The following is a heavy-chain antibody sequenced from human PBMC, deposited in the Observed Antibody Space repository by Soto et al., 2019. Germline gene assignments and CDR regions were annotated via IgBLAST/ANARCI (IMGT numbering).Heavy chain of an antibody. V-gene: IGHV3-9*01. J-gene: IGHJ3*02. CDR2: ISWNSDSI. Sequence: SLRLSCAASSFTFDDYAMHWVRQPPGKGLEWVSGISWNSDSIGYADSVKGRFTISRDNAKNSLYLQMNSLRAEDTALYYCAKGLWFGELKAGDAFDIWGQGTLVTVSS. D-gene: IGHD3-10*01. CDR3: AKGLWFGELKAGDAFDI. CDR1: SFTFDDYA.